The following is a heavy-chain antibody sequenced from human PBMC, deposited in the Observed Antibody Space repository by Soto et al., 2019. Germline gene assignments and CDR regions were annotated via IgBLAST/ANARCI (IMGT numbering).Heavy chain of an antibody. Sequence: QVQLVQSGAEVKKPGSSVKVSCKASGGTFNNYPVTWVRQAPGQGLEWMGGIIPKLGTSNYAQKFEGRVTITADESTTTAYMELNSLRPEDTAVYYCASSYGISWYGDYWGQGTPVTVSS. V-gene: IGHV1-69*01. J-gene: IGHJ4*02. D-gene: IGHD3-3*02. CDR1: GGTFNNYP. CDR2: IIPKLGTS. CDR3: ASSYGISWYGDY.